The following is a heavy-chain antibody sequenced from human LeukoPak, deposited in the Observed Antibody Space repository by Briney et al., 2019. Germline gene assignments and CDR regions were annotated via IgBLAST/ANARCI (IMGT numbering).Heavy chain of an antibody. CDR3: AKSDHGFWTGYKR. CDR2: NTASGDST. D-gene: IGHD3/OR15-3a*01. CDR1: GFTFSNAW. J-gene: IGHJ4*02. V-gene: IGHV3-23*01. Sequence: GGSLRLSCAASGFTFSNAWMSWVRQAPGKGLEWVSANTASGDSTYCVDSVKGRFTISRDNSKNTLFLQMNSPRADDTAVYYCAKSDHGFWTGYKRWGQGTLVTASS.